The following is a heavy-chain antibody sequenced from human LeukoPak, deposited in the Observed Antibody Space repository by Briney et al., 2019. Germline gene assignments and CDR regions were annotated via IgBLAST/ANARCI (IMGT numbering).Heavy chain of an antibody. CDR3: ARGFDGSGWRGRYFQH. Sequence: SETLSLTCTVSGGSPNTNTWWSWARHPPGKGLEWIGEINHSGSTNYNPSLKSRVTISLDTSKNHFSLKLSSVTAADTAVYYCARGFDGSGWRGRYFQHWGQGTLVTVSS. CDR2: INHSGST. J-gene: IGHJ1*01. D-gene: IGHD6-19*01. V-gene: IGHV4-4*02. CDR1: GGSPNTNTW.